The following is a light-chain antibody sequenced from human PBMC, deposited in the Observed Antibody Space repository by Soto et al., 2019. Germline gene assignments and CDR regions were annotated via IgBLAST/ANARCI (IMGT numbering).Light chain of an antibody. CDR3: QQSYSAPYI. Sequence: DIQMTQSPSSLSASVGDRVTITCRGSQRISSHVNWYQQKPGKAPNLLIYAASDLQSGVPSRFSGSGSGTDFALTINGLQPEDFATYYCQQSYSAPYIFGQGTKLEIK. J-gene: IGKJ2*01. CDR2: AAS. CDR1: QRISSH. V-gene: IGKV1-39*01.